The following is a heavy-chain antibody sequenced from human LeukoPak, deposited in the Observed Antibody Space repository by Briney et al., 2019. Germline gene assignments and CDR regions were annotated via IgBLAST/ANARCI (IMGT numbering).Heavy chain of an antibody. V-gene: IGHV3-66*01. CDR3: ASGVLLWFGEYDY. CDR1: GFTVSSNY. J-gene: IGHJ4*02. D-gene: IGHD3-10*01. Sequence: GGSLRLSCAASGFTVSSNYMSWVRQAPGKGLEWVSVIYSGGSTYYADSVKGRFTISRDNSKNTLYLQMNSLRAEDTAVYYCASGVLLWFGEYDYWGLGTLVTVSS. CDR2: IYSGGST.